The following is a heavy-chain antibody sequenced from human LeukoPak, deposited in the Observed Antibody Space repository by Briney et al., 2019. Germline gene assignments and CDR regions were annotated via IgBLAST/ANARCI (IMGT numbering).Heavy chain of an antibody. CDR3: ARDRYYYGSGSYYNVGYYFDY. J-gene: IGHJ4*02. V-gene: IGHV4-39*02. CDR2: IYYSGST. D-gene: IGHD3-10*01. Sequence: SETLSLTCTVSGGSISSSSYYWGWIRQPPGKGLEWIGSIYYSGSTYYNPSLKSRVTISVDTSKNQFSLKLSSVTAADTAVYYCARDRYYYGSGSYYNVGYYFDYWGQGTLVTVSS. CDR1: GGSISSSSYY.